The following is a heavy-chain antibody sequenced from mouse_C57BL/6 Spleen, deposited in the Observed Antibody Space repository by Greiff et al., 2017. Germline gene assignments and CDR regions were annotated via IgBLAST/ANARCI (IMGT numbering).Heavy chain of an antibody. CDR1: GFTFSSYA. V-gene: IGHV5-4*01. J-gene: IGHJ2*01. CDR3: ARGPTIVTPLDY. Sequence: VQVVESGGGLVKPGGSLKLSCAASGFTFSSYAMSWVRQTPEKRLEWVATISDGGSYTYYPDNVKGRFTISRDNAKNNLYLQMSHLKSEDTAMYYCARGPTIVTPLDYWGQGTTLTVSS. D-gene: IGHD2-5*01. CDR2: ISDGGSYT.